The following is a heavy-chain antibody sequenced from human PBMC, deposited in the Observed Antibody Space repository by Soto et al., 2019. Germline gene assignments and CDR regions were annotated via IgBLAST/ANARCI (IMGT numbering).Heavy chain of an antibody. CDR2: IYPGDSDT. V-gene: IGHV5-51*01. J-gene: IGHJ5*02. Sequence: GESLKISCKGSGYSFTGYWIGWVRQMPGKGLEWMGIIYPGDSDTRYSPSFQGQVTISAGKSISTAYLQWNSLKASDTAMYYCARIADSSGYYLNWFDPWGQGTLVTVSS. CDR3: ARIADSSGYYLNWFDP. CDR1: GYSFTGYW. D-gene: IGHD3-22*01.